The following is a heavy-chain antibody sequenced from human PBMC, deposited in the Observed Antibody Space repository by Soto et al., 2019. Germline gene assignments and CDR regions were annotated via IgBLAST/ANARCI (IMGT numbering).Heavy chain of an antibody. CDR2: IYYSGST. CDR3: ARGRGYCSSTSCSGWFDP. D-gene: IGHD2-2*01. J-gene: IGHJ5*02. Sequence: SETLSLTCTVSGGSISSYYWSWIRQPPGKGLEWIGYIYYSGSTIYNPSLKSRVTISVDTSKNQFSLKLSSVTAADTAVYYCARGRGYCSSTSCSGWFDPWGQGTLVTVSS. V-gene: IGHV4-59*01. CDR1: GGSISSYY.